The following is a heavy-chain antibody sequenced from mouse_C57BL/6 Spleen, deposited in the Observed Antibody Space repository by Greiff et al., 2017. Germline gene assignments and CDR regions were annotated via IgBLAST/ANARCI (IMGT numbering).Heavy chain of an antibody. Sequence: QVQLQQSGPELVKPGASVKISCKASGYAFSSSWINWVKQRPGKGLEWIGRIYPGDGDTNYNGKFKGKATLTADKSSSTAYMQLSSLTSEDSAVYFCARSNYGYFDYWGQGTTLTVSS. J-gene: IGHJ2*01. D-gene: IGHD2-5*01. CDR1: GYAFSSSW. CDR2: IYPGDGDT. V-gene: IGHV1-82*01. CDR3: ARSNYGYFDY.